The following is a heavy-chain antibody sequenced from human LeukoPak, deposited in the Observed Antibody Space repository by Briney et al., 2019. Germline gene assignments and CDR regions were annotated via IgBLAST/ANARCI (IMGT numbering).Heavy chain of an antibody. V-gene: IGHV1-46*01. CDR1: GYTFTSYY. CDR2: INPSGGST. J-gene: IGHJ4*02. D-gene: IGHD1-26*01. Sequence: ASVKVSCKASGYTFTSYYMHWVRQAPGQGLEWMGIINPSGGSTSYAQKFQGRVTMTRDTSTSTVYMELSSLRSEDTAVYCCARAMGPTTNAYYFDYWGQGTLVTVSS. CDR3: ARAMGPTTNAYYFDY.